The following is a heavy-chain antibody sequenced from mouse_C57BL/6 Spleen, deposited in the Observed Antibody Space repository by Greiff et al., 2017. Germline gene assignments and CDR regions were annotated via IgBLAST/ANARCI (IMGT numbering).Heavy chain of an antibody. Sequence: QVQLQQPGAELVRPGSSVKLSCKASGYTFTSYWMHWVKQRPIQGLEWIGNIDPSDSETHYNQKFKDKATLTVDKSSSTAYMQLSSLTSEDSAVYYCASLEREGWYFDVWGTGTTVTVSS. J-gene: IGHJ1*03. CDR2: IDPSDSET. CDR1: GYTFTSYW. V-gene: IGHV1-52*01. CDR3: ASLEREGWYFDV.